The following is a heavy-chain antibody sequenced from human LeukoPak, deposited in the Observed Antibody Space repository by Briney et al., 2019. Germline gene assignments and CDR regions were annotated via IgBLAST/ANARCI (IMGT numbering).Heavy chain of an antibody. CDR2: IIPIFGTA. CDR1: GGTFSSYA. D-gene: IGHD3-3*01. Sequence: GASVKVSCKASGGTFSSYAISWVRQAPGQGLEWMGGIIPIFGTANYAQKLQGRVTITADESTSTAYMELSSLRSEDTAVYYCARSITIFGVVTLDVWGQGTTVTVSS. J-gene: IGHJ6*02. CDR3: ARSITIFGVVTLDV. V-gene: IGHV1-69*13.